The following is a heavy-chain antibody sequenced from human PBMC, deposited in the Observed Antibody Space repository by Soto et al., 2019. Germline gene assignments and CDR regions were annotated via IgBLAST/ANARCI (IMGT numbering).Heavy chain of an antibody. Sequence: SETLSLTCAVSCVSISSGNWWTWVRQTPQRGLEYIGEIFHDGTANYYPSFERRVAISVDTSKNQFSLKLTSVTAADTAIYFCARIVDETRLNYMYFDFWGQGALVTVP. V-gene: IGHV4-4*02. CDR3: ARIVDETRLNYMYFDF. D-gene: IGHD1-26*01. J-gene: IGHJ4*02. CDR2: IFHDGTA. CDR1: CVSISSGNW.